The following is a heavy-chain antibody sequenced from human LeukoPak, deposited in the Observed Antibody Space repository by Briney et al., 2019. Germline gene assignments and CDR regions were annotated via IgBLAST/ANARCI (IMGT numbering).Heavy chain of an antibody. Sequence: GGSLRLSCAASGFTFNSYWMTWVRQAPGKGLEWVADIKQDGSDKYYAGSVRGRFTISRDNAKNSLYLQMNSLRAEDTAVYFCARYNSAWKTDDYWGQGTLVTVSS. CDR2: IKQDGSDK. CDR3: ARYNSAWKTDDY. V-gene: IGHV3-7*03. CDR1: GFTFNSYW. J-gene: IGHJ4*02. D-gene: IGHD6-19*01.